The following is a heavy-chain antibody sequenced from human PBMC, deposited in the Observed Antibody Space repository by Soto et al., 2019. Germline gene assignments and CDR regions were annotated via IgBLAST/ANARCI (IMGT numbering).Heavy chain of an antibody. Sequence: SETLSLTCSVSGASISDYYWTWVRQPPGKGLEWIGYLYYSGTTNYNPSLMSRVTMLLDTSKSQFSLQLTTVTDADTAVYFCARVRRANGYFYLDSWGQGALVTVSS. CDR2: LYYSGTT. V-gene: IGHV4-59*12. CDR3: ARVRRANGYFYLDS. J-gene: IGHJ4*02. CDR1: GASISDYY. D-gene: IGHD5-18*01.